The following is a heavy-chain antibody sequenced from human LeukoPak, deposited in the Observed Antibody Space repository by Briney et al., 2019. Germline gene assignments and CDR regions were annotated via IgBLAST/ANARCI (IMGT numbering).Heavy chain of an antibody. CDR2: IRNKANSYTT. CDR1: GFTFSDHY. V-gene: IGHV3-72*01. CDR3: AKRPDSSDHDWGIAAAAYFDY. D-gene: IGHD6-13*01. Sequence: GGSLRLSCAASGFTFSDHYMDWVRQAPGKGLEWVGRIRNKANSYTTEYAASVKGRFTISRDDSKNSMYLQMNSLRAEDTAVYYCAKRPDSSDHDWGIAAAAYFDYWGQGTLVTVSS. J-gene: IGHJ4*02.